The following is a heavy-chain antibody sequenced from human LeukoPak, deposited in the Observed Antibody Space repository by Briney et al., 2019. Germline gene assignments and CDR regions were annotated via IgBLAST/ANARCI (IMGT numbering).Heavy chain of an antibody. D-gene: IGHD6-13*01. Sequence: GGSLRLSCAASGFTFSSYAMSWVRQAPGKGLEWVSYISSSGSPMYYAESVKGRFTVSRDNAKNSLYLQMNSLRAEDTAVYYCATNMAEAGDYWGQGTLVTVSS. CDR3: ATNMAEAGDY. CDR2: ISSSGSPM. V-gene: IGHV3-48*03. J-gene: IGHJ4*02. CDR1: GFTFSSYA.